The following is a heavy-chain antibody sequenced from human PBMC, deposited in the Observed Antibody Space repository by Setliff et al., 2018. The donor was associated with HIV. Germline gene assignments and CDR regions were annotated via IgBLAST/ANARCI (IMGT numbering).Heavy chain of an antibody. D-gene: IGHD3-3*01. J-gene: IGHJ4*02. V-gene: IGHV4-4*02. Sequence: PSETLSLTCAVSGGSISSSNWWSWVCQPPGKGLEWIGEIYHTGSSNYNPSLKSRVTISVDTSKNQFSLKLSSVTAADTAVYYCARAPPTDYDFTYYFDYWGQGTLVTVSS. CDR1: GGSISSSNW. CDR2: IYHTGSS. CDR3: ARAPPTDYDFTYYFDY.